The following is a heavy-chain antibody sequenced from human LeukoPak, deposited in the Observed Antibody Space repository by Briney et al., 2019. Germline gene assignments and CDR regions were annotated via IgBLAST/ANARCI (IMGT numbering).Heavy chain of an antibody. CDR2: IKQDGSEK. V-gene: IGHV3-7*01. Sequence: VGSLRLSCAASGFTFSSYWMNWVRQAPGKGLEWVANIKQDGSEKNYVDFVQGRFTISRDNAKNSLDLQMNSLRAEDTAMYYCARARGDGYQWYFDLWGRGTLVSVS. CDR3: ARARGDGYQWYFDL. D-gene: IGHD5-24*01. J-gene: IGHJ2*01. CDR1: GFTFSSYW.